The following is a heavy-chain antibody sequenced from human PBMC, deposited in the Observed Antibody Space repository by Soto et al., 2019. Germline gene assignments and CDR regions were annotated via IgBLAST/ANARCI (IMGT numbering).Heavy chain of an antibody. Sequence: ASVKVSCKASGYTFMSHVMHWVRQAPGQRLEWMGWVTGGNGDTKYSQKFQGRVTITRATSATTAYMELSRLTSEDKAVYYCARDSGVRGPSSDRYYWRQGILVTVPS. J-gene: IGHJ4*02. D-gene: IGHD2-8*01. CDR1: GYTFMSHV. V-gene: IGHV1-3*01. CDR2: VTGGNGDT. CDR3: ARDSGVRGPSSDRYY.